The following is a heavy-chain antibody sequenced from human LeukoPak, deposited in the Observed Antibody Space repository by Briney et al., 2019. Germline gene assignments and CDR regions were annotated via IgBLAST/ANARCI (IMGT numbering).Heavy chain of an antibody. CDR1: GFTFSDYY. D-gene: IGHD2-15*01. CDR3: ARDKGVVAATPWDYYYYMDV. Sequence: GGSLRLSCAASGFTFSDYYMSWIRQAPGKGLEWVSYISNSGSTIYYADSVKGRFFISRDNAKNSLYLQMNSLRAEDTAVYYCARDKGVVAATPWDYYYYMDVWGKGTTVTVSS. J-gene: IGHJ6*03. V-gene: IGHV3-11*01. CDR2: ISNSGSTI.